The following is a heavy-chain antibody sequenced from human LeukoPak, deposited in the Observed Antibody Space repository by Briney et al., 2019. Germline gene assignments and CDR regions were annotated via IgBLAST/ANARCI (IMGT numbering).Heavy chain of an antibody. J-gene: IGHJ4*02. Sequence: SETLCLTCAASGGSISSGGYSWSRIRQPPGKGLEWNGYIYHSGSTYYNPSLKSRVTISVDRSKNQFSLKLSSVTAADTAVYYCARVGGLYDSSGYHDYWGQGTLVTVSS. CDR3: ARVGGLYDSSGYHDY. V-gene: IGHV4-30-2*01. D-gene: IGHD3-22*01. CDR1: GGSISSGGYS. CDR2: IYHSGST.